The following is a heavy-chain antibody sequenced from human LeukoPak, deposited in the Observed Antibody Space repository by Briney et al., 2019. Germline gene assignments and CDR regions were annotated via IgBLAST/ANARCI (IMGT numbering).Heavy chain of an antibody. CDR3: ARDRYYYGSGSSTDY. V-gene: IGHV3-30*01. J-gene: IGHJ4*02. CDR1: GFTFSSYA. Sequence: PGRSLRLSCAASGFTFSSYAMHWVRQAPGKGLEWVAVISYDGSNRYYADSVKGRFTISRDNSKNTLYLQMNSLRAEDTAVYYCARDRYYYGSGSSTDYWGQGTLVTVSS. D-gene: IGHD3-10*01. CDR2: ISYDGSNR.